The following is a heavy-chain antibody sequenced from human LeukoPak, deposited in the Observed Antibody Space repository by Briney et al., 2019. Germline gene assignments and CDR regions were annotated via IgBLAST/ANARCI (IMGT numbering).Heavy chain of an antibody. V-gene: IGHV3-73*01. CDR2: IRSKANSYAT. CDR3: ARVKWLSAAGTEGNFDY. D-gene: IGHD6-13*01. CDR1: GFTFSGSA. Sequence: PGGSLRLSCAASGFTFSGSAMHWVRQASGKGLEWVGRIRSKANSYATAYAASVKGRFTISRDDSKNTAYLQMDRLRAEDTAVYYCARVKWLSAAGTEGNFDYWGQGTLVTVSS. J-gene: IGHJ4*02.